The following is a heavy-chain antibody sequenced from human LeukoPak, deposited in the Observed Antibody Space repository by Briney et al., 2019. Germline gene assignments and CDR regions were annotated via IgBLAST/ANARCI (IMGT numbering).Heavy chain of an antibody. D-gene: IGHD4-17*01. CDR3: TTDSSGDYYPSDS. CDR2: ISGSGGST. CDR1: GFTCSGCA. V-gene: IGHV3-23*01. Sequence: GALRLSCAASGFTCSGCAMSWVRQAPGKGLEWVSAISGSGGSTYYADSGKGRFTISRDNSKNPLYLQMNSLRAEDTAVYYCTTDSSGDYYPSDSWGQGTLVTVSS. J-gene: IGHJ4*02.